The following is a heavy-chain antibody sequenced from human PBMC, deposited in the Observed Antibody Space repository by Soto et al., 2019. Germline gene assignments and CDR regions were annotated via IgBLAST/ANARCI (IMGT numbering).Heavy chain of an antibody. J-gene: IGHJ4*02. CDR1: GFTFSSYW. Sequence: EAQLVESGGGLVQPGGSLRLSCAASGFTFSSYWMSWVRQAPGKGLEWVANIKQDGSEKYYVDSVKGRFTISRDNAKNSLYLHMYSLRAEDTAVYYCARVLTTVTTVSRRQYYSDYWRQGTLLTVSS. CDR3: ARVLTTVTTVSRRQYYSDY. D-gene: IGHD4-17*01. CDR2: IKQDGSEK. V-gene: IGHV3-7*03.